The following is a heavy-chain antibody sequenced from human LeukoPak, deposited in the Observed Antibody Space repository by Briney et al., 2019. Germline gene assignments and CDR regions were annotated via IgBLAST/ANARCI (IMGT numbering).Heavy chain of an antibody. CDR2: VNTNGRTI. J-gene: IGHJ4*02. CDR1: GFTFRSHN. Sequence: PGGSLRLSCAASGFTFRSHNMNWVRQAPGKGLEWLSYVNTNGRTIYYADSVKGRFTISRDNAKNSLYLQMNSLRAEDTAVYYCARDSSWSPDYWGQGTLVTVSS. D-gene: IGHD1-1*01. CDR3: ARDSSWSPDY. V-gene: IGHV3-48*04.